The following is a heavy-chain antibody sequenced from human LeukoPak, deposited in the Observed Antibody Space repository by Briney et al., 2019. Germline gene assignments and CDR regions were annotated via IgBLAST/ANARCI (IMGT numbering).Heavy chain of an antibody. D-gene: IGHD6-13*01. J-gene: IGHJ4*02. CDR3: ATRLVRGWYSSSWYLED. CDR1: GFTFSNHW. V-gene: IGHV3-7*03. CDR2: IKQEGSEK. Sequence: PGGSLSLSRLASGFTFSNHWMSWVRPAPGKGLKWVANIKQEGSEKYHVDSAKGRLSISRDNAKNSLFLQMNSLRAEDTAVYYCATRLVRGWYSSSWYLEDWGQGTLVTVSS.